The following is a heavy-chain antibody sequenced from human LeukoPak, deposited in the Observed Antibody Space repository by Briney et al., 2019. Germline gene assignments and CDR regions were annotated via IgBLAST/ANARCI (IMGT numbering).Heavy chain of an antibody. Sequence: PGGSLRLSCAASGFTFDDYGMSWVRQAPGKGLEWVSGINWNGGSTGYADSVKGRFTISRDNAKNSLYLQMNSLRAEDTALYHCARDLKYYGPGSYYTSDYWGQGTLVTVSS. J-gene: IGHJ4*02. CDR2: INWNGGST. D-gene: IGHD3-10*01. CDR1: GFTFDDYG. CDR3: ARDLKYYGPGSYYTSDY. V-gene: IGHV3-20*01.